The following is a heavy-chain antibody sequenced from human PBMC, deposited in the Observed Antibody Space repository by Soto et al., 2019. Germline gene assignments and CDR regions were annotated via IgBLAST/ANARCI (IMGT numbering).Heavy chain of an antibody. D-gene: IGHD1-26*01. CDR3: ARVRGATLYWYFDL. CDR2: IIPILGIA. Sequence: QVQLVQSGAEVKKPGSSVKVSCKASGGTFSSYTISWVRQAPGQGLEWMGRIIPILGIANYAQKFQGRVTITADKSTSTAYMELSSLRSEDTAVYYCARVRGATLYWYFDLWGRGTLVTVSS. V-gene: IGHV1-69*02. CDR1: GGTFSSYT. J-gene: IGHJ2*01.